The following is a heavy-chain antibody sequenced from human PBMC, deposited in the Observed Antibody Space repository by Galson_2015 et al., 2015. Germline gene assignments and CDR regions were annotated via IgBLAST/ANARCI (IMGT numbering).Heavy chain of an antibody. CDR2: TYYRSKWYN. CDR1: GDSVSSNSAA. J-gene: IGHJ6*02. V-gene: IGHV6-1*01. D-gene: IGHD3-10*01. Sequence: CAISGDSVSSNSAAWNWIRQSPSRGLEWLGRTYYRSKWYNDYAVSVKSRITINPDTSKNQFSLQLNSVTPEDTAVYYCARARVDYYGSGSYYKGYYYYGMDVWAKGPRSPSP. CDR3: ARARVDYYGSGSYYKGYYYYGMDV.